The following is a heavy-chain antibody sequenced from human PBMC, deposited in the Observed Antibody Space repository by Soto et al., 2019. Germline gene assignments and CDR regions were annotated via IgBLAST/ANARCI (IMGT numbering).Heavy chain of an antibody. CDR2: IWYDGSNK. CDR3: ARDFPAYMVVVTASRFGMDV. J-gene: IGHJ6*02. V-gene: IGHV3-33*01. D-gene: IGHD2-21*02. Sequence: PGGSLRLSCAASGFTFSSYGMHWVRQALGKGLGWVAVIWYDGSNKYYADSVKGRFTISRDNSKNTLYLQMNSLRAEDTAVYYCARDFPAYMVVVTASRFGMDVWGQGTTVTVSS. CDR1: GFTFSSYG.